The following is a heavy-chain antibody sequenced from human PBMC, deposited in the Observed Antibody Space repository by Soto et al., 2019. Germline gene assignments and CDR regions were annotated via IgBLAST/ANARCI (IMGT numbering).Heavy chain of an antibody. CDR3: AHRKKYYDTSVYFLNWFDP. J-gene: IGHJ5*02. D-gene: IGHD3-22*01. CDR1: GFSLSTRGVG. CDR2: IYWDDDK. Sequence: QITLKESGPTLVKPTQTLTLTCTFSGFSLSTRGVGVGWIRQPPGKALEWLALIYWDDDKRYSPSLKSRLTITKDTSKNQVVLTMTNMYPVDTATYYCAHRKKYYDTSVYFLNWFDPWGQGTLVTVSS. V-gene: IGHV2-5*02.